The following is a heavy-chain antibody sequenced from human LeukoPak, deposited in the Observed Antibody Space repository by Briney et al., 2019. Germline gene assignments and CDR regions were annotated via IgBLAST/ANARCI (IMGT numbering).Heavy chain of an antibody. CDR1: GYTFTDHY. J-gene: IGHJ4*02. V-gene: IGHV1-2*02. CDR3: VSRKPALYYFDY. Sequence: GASVKVSCRASGYTFTDHYIHWMRQAPGQGPEWMGWMNAYSGTTNYREKFKGRVTLTRDTSISTAYMELSRLRPDDTAVYHCVSRKPALYYFDYWGQGTLVTVSS. CDR2: MNAYSGTT. D-gene: IGHD2-2*02.